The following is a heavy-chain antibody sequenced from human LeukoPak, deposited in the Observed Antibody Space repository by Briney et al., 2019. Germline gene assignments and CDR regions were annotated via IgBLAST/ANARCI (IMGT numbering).Heavy chain of an antibody. CDR1: GFTFSSYA. V-gene: IGHV3-23*01. J-gene: IGHJ4*02. D-gene: IGHD2-15*01. CDR2: ISGGGGRT. Sequence: GGSLRLSCAASGFTFSSYAMSWVRQAPGKGLEWVSGISGGGGRTNYADSVKGRSTISRDNSKNTLCLQMNSLRAEDTAIYYCARSWYSDYWGQGSLVTVSS. CDR3: ARSWYSDY.